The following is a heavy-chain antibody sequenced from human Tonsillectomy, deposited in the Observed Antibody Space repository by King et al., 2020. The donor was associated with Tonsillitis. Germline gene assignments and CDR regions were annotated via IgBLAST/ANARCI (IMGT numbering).Heavy chain of an antibody. CDR2: ISSSSSTL. CDR3: ASALGYSSSWAFDY. J-gene: IGHJ4*02. V-gene: IGHV3-48*01. Sequence: VQLVESGGGLVQPGGSLRLSCAASGFTFSSYSMNWDRQAPGKGWEWVSDISSSSSTLFYADSVKGRFTTSRNNAKNSLYLQMNSLRAEDTAVYYCASALGYSSSWAFDYWGQGTLVTVSS. CDR1: GFTFSSYS. D-gene: IGHD6-13*01.